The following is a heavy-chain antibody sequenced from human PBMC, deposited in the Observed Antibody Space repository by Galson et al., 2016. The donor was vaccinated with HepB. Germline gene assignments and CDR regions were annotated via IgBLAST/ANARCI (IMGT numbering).Heavy chain of an antibody. CDR3: ASYSSGYSLLFDH. D-gene: IGHD2-21*01. CDR2: ISGGGVST. CDR1: GFTFSSYA. V-gene: IGHV3-23*01. Sequence: SLRLSCAASGFTFSSYAMNWVRQAPGKGLQWVSGISGGGVSTHYADSVKGRFTISRDNSKNTLYLQMNSLRAKDTAVYYCASYSSGYSLLFDHWGQGTLVTVSS. J-gene: IGHJ4*02.